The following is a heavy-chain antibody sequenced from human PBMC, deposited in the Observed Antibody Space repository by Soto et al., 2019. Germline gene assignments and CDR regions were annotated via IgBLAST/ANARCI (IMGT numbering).Heavy chain of an antibody. V-gene: IGHV1-3*01. CDR3: TREDY. J-gene: IGHJ4*02. CDR1: GFSFTNFV. CDR2: ISAGNGDT. Sequence: QVQFVQSGTEVKKPGASVKVSCKTSGFSFTNFVLHWVRQAPGRSLEWMGWISAGNGDTQYSQNFQGRATITRDTSATTTFLELSSLTYEDTAIYYCTREDYWGPGTVVTVS.